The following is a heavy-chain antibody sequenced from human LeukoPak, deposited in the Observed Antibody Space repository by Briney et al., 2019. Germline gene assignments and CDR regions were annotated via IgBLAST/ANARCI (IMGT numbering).Heavy chain of an antibody. Sequence: GGSLRLSCAASGFTFSSYGMSWVRQAPGKGLEWVSAISGSGGSTYYADSVKGRFTISRDNSKNTLYLQMNSLRAEDTAVYYCARDLSAAAENHFDYWGQGTLVTVSS. V-gene: IGHV3-23*01. CDR2: ISGSGGST. D-gene: IGHD2-2*01. CDR1: GFTFSSYG. CDR3: ARDLSAAAENHFDY. J-gene: IGHJ4*02.